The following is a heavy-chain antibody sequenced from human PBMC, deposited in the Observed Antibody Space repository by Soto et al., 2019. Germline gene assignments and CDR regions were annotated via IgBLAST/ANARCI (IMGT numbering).Heavy chain of an antibody. CDR3: ARSGLPRGFDY. CDR1: GGSISSSSYY. Sequence: SETLSLTCTVSGGSISSSSYYWGWIRQPPGKGLEWIGSIYYSGSTYYNPSLKSRVTISVDTSKNQFSLKLSSVTAADTAVYYCARSGLPRGFDYWGQGTLVTVSS. CDR2: IYYSGST. J-gene: IGHJ4*02. V-gene: IGHV4-39*07. D-gene: IGHD5-12*01.